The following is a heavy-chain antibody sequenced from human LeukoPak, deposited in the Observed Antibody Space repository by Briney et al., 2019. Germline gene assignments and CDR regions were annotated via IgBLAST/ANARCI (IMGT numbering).Heavy chain of an antibody. CDR3: AKDRATLFGYFDYFDY. D-gene: IGHD2-2*03. V-gene: IGHV3-23*01. CDR2: ISGSGGST. J-gene: IGHJ4*02. CDR1: GFTFSSYA. Sequence: GGSLRLSCAASGFTFSSYAMSWVRQAPGKGLEWVSAISGSGGSTYYADSVTGRFTISRDNSKNTLYLQMNSLRAEDTAVYYCAKDRATLFGYFDYFDYWGQGTLVTVSS.